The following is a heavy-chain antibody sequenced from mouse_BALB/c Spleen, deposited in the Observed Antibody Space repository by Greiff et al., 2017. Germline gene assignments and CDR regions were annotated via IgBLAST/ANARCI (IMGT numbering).Heavy chain of an antibody. V-gene: IGHV5-17*02. Sequence: EVQLQESGGGLVQPGGSRKLSCAASGFTFSSFGMHWVRQAPEKGLEWVAYISSGSSTIYYADTVKGRFTISRDNPKNTLFLQMTSLRSEDTAMYYCARSYDYDAMDYWGQGTSVTVSS. CDR1: GFTFSSFG. CDR2: ISSGSSTI. J-gene: IGHJ4*01. D-gene: IGHD6-5*01. CDR3: ARSYDYDAMDY.